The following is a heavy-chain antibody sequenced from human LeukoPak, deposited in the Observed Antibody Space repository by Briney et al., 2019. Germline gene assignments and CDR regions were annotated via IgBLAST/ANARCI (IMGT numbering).Heavy chain of an antibody. J-gene: IGHJ5*02. V-gene: IGHV4-34*01. CDR2: INHSGST. CDR1: AGSFSLCH. D-gene: IGHD2-2*01. Sequence: SETLSLTCGLCAGSFSLCHWMCTRQPPGKGLEWIGEINHSGSTNYNPSLKSRVTISVDTSKNQFSLKLSSVTAADTAVYYCARAARPRETIVVVPAAIGRRYNWFGPSGQGTLVTVSS. CDR3: ARAARPRETIVVVPAAIGRRYNWFGP.